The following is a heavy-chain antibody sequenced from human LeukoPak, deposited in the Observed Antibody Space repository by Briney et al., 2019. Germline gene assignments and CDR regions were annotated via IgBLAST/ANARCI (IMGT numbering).Heavy chain of an antibody. CDR3: TRGDYYDSSGYYFLFDY. Sequence: GRSLRLSCTASGLTFGDYAMSWVRQAPGKGLEWVGFIRSKAYGGTTEYAASVKGRFTISRDDSKSIAYLQMNSLKTEDTAVYYCTRGDYYDSSGYYFLFDYWGQGTLVTVSS. CDR1: GLTFGDYA. V-gene: IGHV3-49*04. CDR2: IRSKAYGGTT. J-gene: IGHJ4*02. D-gene: IGHD3-22*01.